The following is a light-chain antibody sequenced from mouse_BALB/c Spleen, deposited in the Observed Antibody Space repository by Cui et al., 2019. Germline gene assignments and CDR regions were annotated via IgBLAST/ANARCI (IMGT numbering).Light chain of an antibody. CDR3: QQWSSNPPT. J-gene: IGKJ2*01. V-gene: IGKV4-59*01. Sequence: QIVLTQSPAIMSASPGEKVTMTCSASSSVSYMHSYPQKSGTSPKRWIYDTSKLASGVPARLSGSGSGTSYPLTISSMEAEDAATYYCQQWSSNPPTFGGGTKLEIK. CDR2: DTS. CDR1: SSVSY.